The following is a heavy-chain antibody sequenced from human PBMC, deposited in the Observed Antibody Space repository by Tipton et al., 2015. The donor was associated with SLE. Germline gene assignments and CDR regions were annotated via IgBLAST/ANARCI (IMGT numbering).Heavy chain of an antibody. V-gene: IGHV4-59*01. D-gene: IGHD3-3*01. J-gene: IGHJ5*01. Sequence: TLSLTCTVSGGSISSYYWSWIRQPPGKGLEWIGFIYNSGTTKYNPSLKSRVSISVDTSKNQLSLTLNSVTTADTAMYYCARGTPFMEWERNWFDPWGQGTLVTVSS. CDR3: ARGTPFMEWERNWFDP. CDR1: GGSISSYY. CDR2: IYNSGTT.